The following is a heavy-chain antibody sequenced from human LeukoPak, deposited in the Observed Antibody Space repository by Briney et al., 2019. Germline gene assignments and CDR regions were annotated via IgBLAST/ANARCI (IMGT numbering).Heavy chain of an antibody. D-gene: IGHD3-3*01. V-gene: IGHV4-59*01. J-gene: IGHJ6*02. CDR2: IYYSGST. CDR3: ARESKDFWSGSKYGMDA. Sequence: SETLSLTCTVSGGSISSYYWSWIRQPPGKGLEWIGYIYYSGSTNYNPSLKSRVTISVDTSKNQFSLKLSSVTAADTAVYYCARESKDFWSGSKYGMDAWGQGTTVTVSS. CDR1: GGSISSYY.